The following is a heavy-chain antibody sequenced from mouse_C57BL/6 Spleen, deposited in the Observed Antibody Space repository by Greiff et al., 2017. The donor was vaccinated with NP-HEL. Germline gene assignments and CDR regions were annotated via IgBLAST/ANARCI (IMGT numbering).Heavy chain of an antibody. J-gene: IGHJ1*03. CDR1: GFTFSSYA. V-gene: IGHV5-4*01. CDR2: ISDGGSYT. CDR3: ARDRKFDWDFDV. Sequence: DVKLVESGGGLVKPGGSLKLSCAASGFTFSSYAMSWVRQTPEKRLEWVATISDGGSYTYYPDNVKGRFTISRDNAKNNLYLQMSHLKDEDTAMYYCARDRKFDWDFDVWGTGTTVTVSS.